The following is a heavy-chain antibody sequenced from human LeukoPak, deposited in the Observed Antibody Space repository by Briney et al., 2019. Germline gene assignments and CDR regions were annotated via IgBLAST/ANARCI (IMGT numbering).Heavy chain of an antibody. CDR1: GFTFSDYY. CDR3: ASRGYSYGPPDY. V-gene: IGHV3-11*06. J-gene: IGHJ4*02. Sequence: GGSLRLSCAASGFTFSDYYMSWIRQAPGKGLEWVSYISSSNSYTNYADSVKGRFTISRDNAKNSLYLQMNSLRAEDTAVYYCASRGYSYGPPDYWGQGTLVTVSS. D-gene: IGHD5-18*01. CDR2: ISSSNSYT.